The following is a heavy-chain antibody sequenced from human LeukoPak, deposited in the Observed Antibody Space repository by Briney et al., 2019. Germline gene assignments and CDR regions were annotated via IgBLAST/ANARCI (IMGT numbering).Heavy chain of an antibody. CDR1: GYTFIDYY. D-gene: IGHD3-9*01. CDR3: AKGWVAYVMLTGDY. Sequence: GASVKVSCKASGYTFIDYYMHWVRQAPGQGLEWMGWINPKSGDTNYAQKFQGRVTMTRDTSISTAYMELSRLRSDDTAVYYCAKGWVAYVMLTGDYWGQGTLVTVSS. CDR2: INPKSGDT. J-gene: IGHJ4*02. V-gene: IGHV1-2*02.